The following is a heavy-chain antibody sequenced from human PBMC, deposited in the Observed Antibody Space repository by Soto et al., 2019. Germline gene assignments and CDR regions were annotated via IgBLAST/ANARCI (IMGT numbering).Heavy chain of an antibody. V-gene: IGHV3-23*01. CDR1: GFTFSSHD. J-gene: IGHJ4*02. Sequence: LRLSCAASGFTFSSHDMSWVRQTPGKGLHWVSGIIGSGRKTYYTDSVRGRFTISRDNSKNTVFLQLNSLRSEDTAVYFCAKNGLNDSPSAIDSWGPGTLVTVSS. CDR2: IIGSGRKT. D-gene: IGHD1-1*01. CDR3: AKNGLNDSPSAIDS.